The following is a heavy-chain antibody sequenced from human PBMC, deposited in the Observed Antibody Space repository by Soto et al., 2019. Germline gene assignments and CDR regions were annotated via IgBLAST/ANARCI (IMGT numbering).Heavy chain of an antibody. V-gene: IGHV4-30-4*01. Sequence: SETLSLTCTVSGGSISSGDYYWSWIRQPPGKGLEWIGYIYYSGSTYYNPSLKSRVTISVDTSKNQFSLKLSSVTAADTAVYYCARARYSSGWYLFDYWGQGTLVTVSS. CDR3: ARARYSSGWYLFDY. J-gene: IGHJ4*02. D-gene: IGHD6-19*01. CDR1: GGSISSGDYY. CDR2: IYYSGST.